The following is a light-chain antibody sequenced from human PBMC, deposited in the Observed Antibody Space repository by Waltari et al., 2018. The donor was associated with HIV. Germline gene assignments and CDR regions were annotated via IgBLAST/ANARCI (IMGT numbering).Light chain of an antibody. CDR2: GAS. Sequence: ETVFTQSPGPLSLSPGERATLSCRASQSVTSRYLAWYQQRPGQTPRHLINGASTRATGIPDRFSGSGSGTEFTLSTSRLEPEDVAVYYCHQYGRSSHTFGQGTKVEIK. V-gene: IGKV3-20*01. J-gene: IGKJ2*01. CDR3: HQYGRSSHT. CDR1: QSVTSRY.